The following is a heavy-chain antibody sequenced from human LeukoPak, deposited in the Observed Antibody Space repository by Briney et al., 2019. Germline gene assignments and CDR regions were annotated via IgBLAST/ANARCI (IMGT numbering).Heavy chain of an antibody. Sequence: PGGSLRPSCAASGFTFSTYEMNWVRQAPGKGLQWVSYISSSGSTIYYADSVKGRFTISRDNAKNSLYLQMNSLRAEDTAVYYCARACSGSYHRYFEYWGQGTLVTVSS. CDR2: ISSSGSTI. D-gene: IGHD1-26*01. J-gene: IGHJ4*02. CDR1: GFTFSTYE. V-gene: IGHV3-48*03. CDR3: ARACSGSYHRYFEY.